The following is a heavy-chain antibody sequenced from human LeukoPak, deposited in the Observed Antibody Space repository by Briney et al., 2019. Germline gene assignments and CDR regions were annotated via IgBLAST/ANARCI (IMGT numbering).Heavy chain of an antibody. Sequence: SETLSLTCTVSGYSINSGYYWSWIRQPPGKGLEWIGEINHSGSTNYNPSLKSRVTISVDTSKNQFSLKLSSVTAADTAVYYCARLPRSPLWFGELLSWDNWFDPWGQGTLVTVSS. CDR2: INHSGST. D-gene: IGHD3-10*01. V-gene: IGHV4-34*01. CDR3: ARLPRSPLWFGELLSWDNWFDP. CDR1: GYSINSGYY. J-gene: IGHJ5*02.